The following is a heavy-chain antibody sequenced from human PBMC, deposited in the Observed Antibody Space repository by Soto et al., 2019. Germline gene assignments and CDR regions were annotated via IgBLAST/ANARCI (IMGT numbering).Heavy chain of an antibody. J-gene: IGHJ6*02. CDR3: ARRMRMAADAPSDNYAMDV. V-gene: IGHV5-10-1*01. CDR2: IDPSDSYT. Sequence: GESLKTSCKGSGYTFTNYWISWVRQMPGKGLEWMGRIDPSDSYTNYSPSFQGHVTISADKSVGTAYLQWSSLTASDTAMYYCARRMRMAADAPSDNYAMDVWGQGTTVTVSS. CDR1: GYTFTNYW. D-gene: IGHD6-13*01.